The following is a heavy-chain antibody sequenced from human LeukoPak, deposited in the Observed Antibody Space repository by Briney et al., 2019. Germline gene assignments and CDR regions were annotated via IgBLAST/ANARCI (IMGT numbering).Heavy chain of an antibody. D-gene: IGHD3-10*02. CDR1: GYTLTGYY. J-gene: IGHJ4*02. CDR3: ARKSAVRRTSEFDY. Sequence: GASVKVSCKASGYTLTGYYMNWVRQAPGQGLEWLGWINPKSGDTKYAQKFLGRVTMTSDTSINTGYMELSSLTSDDTAVYYCARKSAVRRTSEFDYWGQGSLVTVSS. V-gene: IGHV1-2*02. CDR2: INPKSGDT.